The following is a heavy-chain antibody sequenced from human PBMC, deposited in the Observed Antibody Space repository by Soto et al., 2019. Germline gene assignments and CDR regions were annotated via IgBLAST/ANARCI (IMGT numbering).Heavy chain of an antibody. CDR3: ARTWELINFDY. Sequence: QLQLQESGSGLVKASQTLSLTCAASGGSISGSPYSWSWIRQPPGKGLEWIGYIYDTGSTYYNPSLKSRVTISVDRSKNQFSLNVNSVTAADTAVYYCARTWELINFDYWGQGTLVTVSS. J-gene: IGHJ4*02. CDR1: GGSISGSPYS. V-gene: IGHV4-30-2*01. D-gene: IGHD1-7*01. CDR2: IYDTGST.